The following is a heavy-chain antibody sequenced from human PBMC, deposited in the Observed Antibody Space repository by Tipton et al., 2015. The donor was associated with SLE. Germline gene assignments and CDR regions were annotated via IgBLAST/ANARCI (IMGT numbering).Heavy chain of an antibody. Sequence: GSLRLSCAASGFTFSSYAMSWVRQAPGKGLEWVSAISGSGGSTYYADSVKGRFTISRDNSKNTLYLQMNSLRAEDTAVYYCAGRGYSSSWSSFDVWGRGTLVTVSS. J-gene: IGHJ2*01. D-gene: IGHD6-13*01. CDR2: ISGSGGST. V-gene: IGHV3-23*01. CDR3: AGRGYSSSWSSFDV. CDR1: GFTFSSYA.